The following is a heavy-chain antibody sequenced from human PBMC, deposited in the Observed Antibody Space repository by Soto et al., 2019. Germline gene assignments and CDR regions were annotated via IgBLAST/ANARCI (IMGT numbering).Heavy chain of an antibody. J-gene: IGHJ4*02. CDR2: IYYSGST. Sequence: PSETLSLTCTDSGGSISSGGYYWSWIRQNPGKGLEWIGYIYYSGSTYYNPSLKSRVTISVDTSKNQFSLKLSSVTAADTAVYYCARDYDYYDSSGPLDWGQGTLVTVSS. CDR3: ARDYDYYDSSGPLD. V-gene: IGHV4-31*03. D-gene: IGHD3-22*01. CDR1: GGSISSGGYY.